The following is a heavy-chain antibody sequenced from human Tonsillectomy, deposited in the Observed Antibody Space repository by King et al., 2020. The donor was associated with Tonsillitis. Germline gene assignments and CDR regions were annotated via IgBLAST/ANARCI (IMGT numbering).Heavy chain of an antibody. D-gene: IGHD6-19*01. CDR2: ISGSGGRA. CDR3: ATYSSGWSLGAYYYNGMDV. J-gene: IGHJ6*02. V-gene: IGHV3-23*04. CDR1: GFAFTIYA. Sequence: VQLVESGGGLVQPGGSLRLSCVASGFAFTIYAMSWVCQAPGKGLEWVSAISGSGGRAYYADSVKVRFTISRDTSKNTLYLQMNSLRAEDTAVYYCATYSSGWSLGAYYYNGMDVWGQGTTVTVSS.